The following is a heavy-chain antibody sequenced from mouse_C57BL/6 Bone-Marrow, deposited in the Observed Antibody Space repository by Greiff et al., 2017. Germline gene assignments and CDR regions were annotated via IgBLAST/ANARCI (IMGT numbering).Heavy chain of an antibody. CDR3: ARTGFNSWFAV. CDR2: IDPSDSET. Sequence: VQLQQPGAELVRPGSSVKLSCKASGYTFTSYWMPWVKQRPIQGLEWIGNIDPSDSETHYNQKFKDKATLTVAKSSSTSYMQLSSLTSEDSACYYCARTGFNSWFAVWGQGTLVTVSA. V-gene: IGHV1-52*01. CDR1: GYTFTSYW. J-gene: IGHJ3*01.